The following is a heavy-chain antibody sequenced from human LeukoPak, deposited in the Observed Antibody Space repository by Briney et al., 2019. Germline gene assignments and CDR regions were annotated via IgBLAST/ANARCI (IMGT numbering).Heavy chain of an antibody. CDR1: GFTFSSYS. CDR2: ISSSSSYI. D-gene: IGHD5-18*01. V-gene: IGHV3-21*01. Sequence: KTGGSLRLSCAASGFTFSSYSMNWVRQAPGKGLEWVSSISSSSSYIYYADSVKGRFTISRDNAKNSMYLQMNSLRAEATDVYYCARDNVGSYGSTYYYYGMDVWGQGPTVTVSS. CDR3: ARDNVGSYGSTYYYYGMDV. J-gene: IGHJ6*02.